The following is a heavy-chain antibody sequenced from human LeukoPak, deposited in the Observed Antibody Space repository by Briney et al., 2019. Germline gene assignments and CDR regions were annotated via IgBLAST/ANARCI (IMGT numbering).Heavy chain of an antibody. D-gene: IGHD3-3*01. J-gene: IGHJ6*02. V-gene: IGHV3-74*01. CDR1: GFTFSGYW. CDR2: VSSDGSTT. CDR3: ARDGSITTMDV. Sequence: GGSLRLSCAASGFTFSGYWMHWVRQAPGKGLVWVSRVSSDGSTTTYADSVKGRLTISRDNAKNTLYLQVNSLRAEDTAVYYCARDGSITTMDVWGQGTTVTVSS.